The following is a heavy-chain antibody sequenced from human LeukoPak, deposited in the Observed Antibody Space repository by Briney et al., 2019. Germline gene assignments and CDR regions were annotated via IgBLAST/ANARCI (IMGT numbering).Heavy chain of an antibody. V-gene: IGHV4-30-4*08. CDR3: ARVPKDFWSGFDY. Sequence: PSQTLSLTCTVSGGSISSGDYYWSWIRQPPGKGLEWIGYIYHSGSTYYNPSLKSRVTISVDTSKNQFSLKLSSVTAADTAVYYCARVPKDFWSGFDYWGQGTLVTVSS. CDR2: IYHSGST. CDR1: GGSISSGDYY. J-gene: IGHJ4*02. D-gene: IGHD3-3*01.